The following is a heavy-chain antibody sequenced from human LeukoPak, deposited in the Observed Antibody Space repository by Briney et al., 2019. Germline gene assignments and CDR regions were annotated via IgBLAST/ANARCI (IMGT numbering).Heavy chain of an antibody. Sequence: SETLSLTCTVSGVSITTYYWSWVRQPVGKGPEWIGRIHTNGGADRNPSLNSRVAMSVDTSKNQFSLRLNSVTAADTAVYYCAKDFGLRLGESSLYYYYMDVWGKGITVTVSS. V-gene: IGHV4-4*07. CDR3: AKDFGLRLGESSLYYYYMDV. CDR1: GVSITTYY. CDR2: IHTNGGA. D-gene: IGHD3-16*01. J-gene: IGHJ6*03.